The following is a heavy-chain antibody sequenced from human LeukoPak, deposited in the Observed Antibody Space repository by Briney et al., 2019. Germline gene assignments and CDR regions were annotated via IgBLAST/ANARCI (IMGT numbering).Heavy chain of an antibody. CDR1: GFTFSSYG. V-gene: IGHV3-30*03. J-gene: IGHJ4*02. CDR2: ISYDGSNK. Sequence: GGSLRLSCAASGFTFSSYGMHWVRQAPSKGLEWVAVISYDGSNKYYADSVKGRFTISRDNSKNTLYLQMNSLRAEDTAVYYCAIWLDDSSGIGYFDFWGQGTLVTVSS. D-gene: IGHD3-22*01. CDR3: AIWLDDSSGIGYFDF.